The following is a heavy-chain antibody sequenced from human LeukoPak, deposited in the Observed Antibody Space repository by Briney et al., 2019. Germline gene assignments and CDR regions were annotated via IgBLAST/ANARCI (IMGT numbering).Heavy chain of an antibody. CDR2: IIPIFGTA. J-gene: IGHJ4*02. CDR3: ARDGAPGSHCSTTNCAIR. CDR1: GGTFSSYA. V-gene: IGHV1-69*05. Sequence: ASVNVSCKASGGTFSSYAISWVRQAPGQGLEWMGGIIPIFGTANYAQKFQGRVTITTDESTSTAYMELSSLRSEDTAVYYCARDGAPGSHCSTTNCAIRWGLGTLVTVSS. D-gene: IGHD2-2*01.